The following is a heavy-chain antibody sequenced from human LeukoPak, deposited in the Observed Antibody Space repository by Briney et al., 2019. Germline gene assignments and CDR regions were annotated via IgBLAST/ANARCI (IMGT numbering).Heavy chain of an antibody. CDR1: GFTFSSYA. D-gene: IGHD4-17*01. J-gene: IGHJ4*02. CDR3: AKDGLRKALDY. Sequence: GGALRLSCAASGFTFSSYAMHWVRQAPGKGLEYVSAISSNGGSTYYADSVKGRFSISRDNSKNTLYLQMNSLRAEDTAVYYCAKDGLRKALDYWGQGTLVTVSS. V-gene: IGHV3-64*04. CDR2: ISSNGGST.